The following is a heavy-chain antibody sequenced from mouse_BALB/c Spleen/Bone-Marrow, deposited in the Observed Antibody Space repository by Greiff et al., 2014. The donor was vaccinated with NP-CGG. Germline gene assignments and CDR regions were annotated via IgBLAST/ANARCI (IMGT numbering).Heavy chain of an antibody. J-gene: IGHJ3*01. CDR2: IDPASGNT. CDR3: AHDAPFTY. D-gene: IGHD2-3*01. Sequence: FQLQQSGADLVKPGASVKLSCTTSGFNIKDTFMHWVKQRPEQGLEWIGRIDPASGNTKYDPKFQGKATITADTSSNKVSLQLSGLTSEDTAVYYCAHDAPFTYWGQGTLVTVSA. V-gene: IGHV14-3*02. CDR1: GFNIKDTF.